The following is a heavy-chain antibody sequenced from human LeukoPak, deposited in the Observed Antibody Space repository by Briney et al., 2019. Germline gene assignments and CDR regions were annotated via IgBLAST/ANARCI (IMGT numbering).Heavy chain of an antibody. J-gene: IGHJ4*02. CDR1: GFTFSSYA. V-gene: IGHV3-23*01. CDR2: ISGSGGST. Sequence: GGSLRLSCAASGFTFSSYAMSWVRQAPGKGLEWVSAISGSGGSTYYADSEKGRFTISRDNSKNTLYLQMNSLRAEDTAVYYCAKDLLLWFGELFDYWGQGTLVTVSS. CDR3: AKDLLLWFGELFDY. D-gene: IGHD3-10*01.